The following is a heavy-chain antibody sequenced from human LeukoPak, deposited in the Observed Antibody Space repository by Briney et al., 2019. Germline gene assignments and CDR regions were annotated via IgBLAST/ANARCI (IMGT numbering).Heavy chain of an antibody. CDR3: ARRNQVLREYCYDSSGYLYFDY. Sequence: PSETLSLTCTVSGGSIGSSSYYWGWIRQPPGKGLEWIGSIYYSGSTYYNPSLKSRVTISVDTSKNQFSLKLSSVTAEDTAVYYCARRNQVLREYCYDSSGYLYFDYWGQGTLVTVSS. V-gene: IGHV4-39*01. CDR2: IYYSGST. D-gene: IGHD3-22*01. CDR1: GGSIGSSSYY. J-gene: IGHJ4*02.